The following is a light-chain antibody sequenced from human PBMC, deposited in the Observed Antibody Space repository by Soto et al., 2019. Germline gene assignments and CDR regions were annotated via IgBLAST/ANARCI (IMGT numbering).Light chain of an antibody. CDR2: GAS. V-gene: IGKV3-15*01. Sequence: ETVMTQSPATLSVSPGDRATLSCRASQSVSSNLAWYQQKPGQAPRLLIYGASIRATGIPARFSGSGSGTEFTLTISSLQSEDFGPYYCQQYKNWPPVTFGGGTKVEIK. CDR3: QQYKNWPPVT. CDR1: QSVSSN. J-gene: IGKJ4*01.